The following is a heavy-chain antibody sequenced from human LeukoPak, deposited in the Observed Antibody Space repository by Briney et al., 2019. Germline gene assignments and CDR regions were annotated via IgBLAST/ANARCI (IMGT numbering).Heavy chain of an antibody. CDR2: INHSGST. V-gene: IGHV4-34*01. CDR1: GGSFSGYY. CDR3: ARGPTGTTVRGSYYYYYMDV. Sequence: SETLSLTCAVYGGSFSGYYWSWIRQPPGKGLEWIGEINHSGSTNYNPSLKSRVTISVDTSKNQFSLKLSSVTAADTAVYYCARGPTGTTVRGSYYYYYMDVWGKGITVTVSS. D-gene: IGHD1-7*01. J-gene: IGHJ6*03.